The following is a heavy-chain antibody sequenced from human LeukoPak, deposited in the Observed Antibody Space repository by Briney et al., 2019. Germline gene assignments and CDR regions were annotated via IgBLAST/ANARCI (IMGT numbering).Heavy chain of an antibody. CDR3: AKDLRDYYDSSGYLSGAFDI. CDR2: ISGDGGST. J-gene: IGHJ3*02. CDR1: GFTFDDYA. D-gene: IGHD3-22*01. Sequence: GGSLRLSCAASGFTFDDYAMHWVRHAPGKGLEWVSFISGDGGSTYYADSVKGRFTISRDNSKNSLYLQMNSLRTEDTALYYCAKDLRDYYDSSGYLSGAFDIWGQGTMVTVSS. V-gene: IGHV3-43*02.